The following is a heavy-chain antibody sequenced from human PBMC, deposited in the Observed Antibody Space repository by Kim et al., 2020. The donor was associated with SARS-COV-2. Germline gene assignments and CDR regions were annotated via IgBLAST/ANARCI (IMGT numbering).Heavy chain of an antibody. CDR3: AREGLRWDWFDP. Sequence: SVKVSCKASGDTFSSYAISWVRQAPGQGLEWMGWIIPILGIANYAQKFQGRVTITADKSTSTAYMELSSLRSEDTAVYYCAREGLRWDWFDPWGQGTLVTVSS. J-gene: IGHJ5*02. CDR1: GDTFSSYA. D-gene: IGHD5-18*01. CDR2: IIPILGIA. V-gene: IGHV1-69*10.